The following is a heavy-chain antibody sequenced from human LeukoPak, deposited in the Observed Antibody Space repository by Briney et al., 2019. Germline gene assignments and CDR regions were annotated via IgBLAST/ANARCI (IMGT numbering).Heavy chain of an antibody. CDR2: IYTSGGT. D-gene: IGHD6-19*01. CDR3: ARAAEYSSGWYLFDY. CDR1: GGSISSSY. Sequence: SETLSLTCTVSGGSISSSYWGWIRQPAGKGLEWIGRIYTSGGTNYNPSLKSRVTMSVDTSKNQFSLKLTSVTAADTAMYYCARAAEYSSGWYLFDYWGQGILVTVSA. J-gene: IGHJ4*02. V-gene: IGHV4-4*07.